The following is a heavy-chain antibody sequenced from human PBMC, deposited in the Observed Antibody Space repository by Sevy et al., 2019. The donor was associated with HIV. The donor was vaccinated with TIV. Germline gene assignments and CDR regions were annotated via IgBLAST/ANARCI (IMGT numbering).Heavy chain of an antibody. Sequence: GGSLRLSCAASGFTFSAYSMNWVRQAPGKGLEWVSYISSSSGTIYYADSVKGQFTISRDNSKSSVYLQMNNLRPEDTAVYYCAREGCTKPHDYWGQGTLVTVSS. CDR3: AREGCTKPHDY. V-gene: IGHV3-48*01. D-gene: IGHD2-8*01. CDR1: GFTFSAYS. J-gene: IGHJ4*02. CDR2: ISSSSGTI.